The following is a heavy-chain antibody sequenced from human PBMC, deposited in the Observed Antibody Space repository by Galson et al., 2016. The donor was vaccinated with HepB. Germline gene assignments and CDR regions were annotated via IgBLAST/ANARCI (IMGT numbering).Heavy chain of an antibody. D-gene: IGHD5-18*01. Sequence: SLRLSCAASGFTFSTYWMTWVRQAPGKGLEWVANIKEDGSERYYADSVRGRFTISRVNAKNSLYLQMNSLRAEDAAVYYCAREPGYNYGFTWGYWGQGTRVTVSS. V-gene: IGHV3-7*01. CDR2: IKEDGSER. J-gene: IGHJ4*02. CDR1: GFTFSTYW. CDR3: AREPGYNYGFTWGY.